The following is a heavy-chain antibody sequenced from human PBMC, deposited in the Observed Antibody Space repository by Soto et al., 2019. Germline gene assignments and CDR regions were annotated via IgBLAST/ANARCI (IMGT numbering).Heavy chain of an antibody. Sequence: PGGSLRLSCAASGFTFSDHSLDWVRQAPGKGLEWVGRIKSKPNSYTTEYAASVKGRFSISRDDSKNSLYLQMNSLKTEDTAVYYCARESLSGGYDEAGGQYFYYGMDVWGQGT. V-gene: IGHV3-72*01. CDR3: ARESLSGGYDEAGGQYFYYGMDV. D-gene: IGHD3-3*01. CDR1: GFTFSDHS. J-gene: IGHJ6*02. CDR2: IKSKPNSYTT.